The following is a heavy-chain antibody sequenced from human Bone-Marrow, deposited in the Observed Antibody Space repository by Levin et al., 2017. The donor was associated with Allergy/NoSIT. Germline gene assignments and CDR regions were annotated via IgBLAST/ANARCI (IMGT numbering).Heavy chain of an antibody. CDR3: AKDRGLGGGSVFDY. CDR2: VSGNGANT. CDR1: GFTFSKYA. J-gene: IGHJ4*02. Sequence: GASVKVSCAASGFTFSKYAMSWVRQAPGKGLEWVSAVSGNGANTYYVDSVKGRFTISKDNSKNTLSLQMNSLRVEDTAVYYCAKDRGLGGGSVFDYWGQGTLVTVSS. D-gene: IGHD2-15*01. V-gene: IGHV3-23*01.